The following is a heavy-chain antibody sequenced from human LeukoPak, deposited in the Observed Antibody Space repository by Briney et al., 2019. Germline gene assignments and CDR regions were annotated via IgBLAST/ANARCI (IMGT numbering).Heavy chain of an antibody. CDR1: GFTFSSYS. J-gene: IGHJ4*02. Sequence: GGSLRLSCAASGFTFSSYSMNWVRQAPGKGLEWVSYISSSSGYIYYADSVKGRFTISRDNAKNSLSLQMNSLRAEDTAVYYCARLNDDSSGYRPLEYWGQGTLVTVSS. CDR3: ARLNDDSSGYRPLEY. V-gene: IGHV3-21*01. CDR2: ISSSSGYI. D-gene: IGHD3-22*01.